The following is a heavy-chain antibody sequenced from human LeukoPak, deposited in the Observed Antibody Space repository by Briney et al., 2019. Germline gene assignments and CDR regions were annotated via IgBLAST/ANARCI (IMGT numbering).Heavy chain of an antibody. CDR2: IYYSGHT. V-gene: IGHV4-59*01. Sequence: SETLSLTCTVSGGSISGYYWSWIRQPPGKGLEWVGYIYYSGHTNYNPSLKSRVTIPVDTSKNQFSLRLISVTAADTAVYYCARGERPGLDYWGQGTLVAVSS. J-gene: IGHJ4*02. D-gene: IGHD1-14*01. CDR1: GGSISGYY. CDR3: ARGERPGLDY.